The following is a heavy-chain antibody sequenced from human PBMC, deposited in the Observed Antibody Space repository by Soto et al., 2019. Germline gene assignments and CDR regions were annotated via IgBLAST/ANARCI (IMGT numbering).Heavy chain of an antibody. J-gene: IGHJ4*02. D-gene: IGHD2-2*01. Sequence: EVQLVESGGGLVQTGGSLRLSCAASGFTVSSNYMSWVRQAPGKGLEWVSVIYSGGSTYYADSVKGRFTISRDNSKNTMYLQMNSQRDENTAVYYCARDDTSRLYYFDYCGQGTLVTVSS. CDR3: ARDDTSRLYYFDY. V-gene: IGHV3-66*01. CDR1: GFTVSSNY. CDR2: IYSGGST.